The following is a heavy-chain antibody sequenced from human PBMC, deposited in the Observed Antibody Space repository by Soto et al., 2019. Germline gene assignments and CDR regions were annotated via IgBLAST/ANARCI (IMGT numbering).Heavy chain of an antibody. J-gene: IGHJ6*02. V-gene: IGHV1-46*01. CDR1: GYTLTTFF. CDR2: INPGYPAGRST. Sequence: SEKVSCKASGYTLTTFFMHWVRQAPGQGLEWMGVINPGYPAGRSTTYAQKFQGRVTMTTDTSTSTVYMELSRLRSDDTAVYYCLREAIVARDTPSMDARRHCTTVSVSS. CDR3: LREAIVARDTPSMDA. D-gene: IGHD5-18*01.